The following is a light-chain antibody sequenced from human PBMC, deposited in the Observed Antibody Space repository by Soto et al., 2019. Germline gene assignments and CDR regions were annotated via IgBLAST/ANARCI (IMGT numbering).Light chain of an antibody. J-gene: IGKJ1*01. V-gene: IGKV1-5*01. CDR1: QTVSSW. CDR3: QQYYSYSRP. Sequence: DIQMTQSPSTRSASVGDRVTITCRAIQTVSSWLAWYQQKPGKAPKLLIYDGSSLESGVPSRFSGSGSGTEFTLAISSLQPDDFSTYYCQQYYSYSRPFGQGTKVEVK. CDR2: DGS.